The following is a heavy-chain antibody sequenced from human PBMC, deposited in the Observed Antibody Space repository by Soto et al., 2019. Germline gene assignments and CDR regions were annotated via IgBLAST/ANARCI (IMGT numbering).Heavy chain of an antibody. CDR3: ARDLGGPDY. V-gene: IGHV3-74*03. CDR1: GFSLSPYW. D-gene: IGHD3-16*01. CDR2: LSSDGFGA. J-gene: IGHJ4*02. Sequence: QTGGSLRLSCAASGFSLSPYWMHWVRPVPGRGLEWVARLSSDGFGAAYADSGKGRFFISRDIARNTLSLQLNSLRADDTAVYYCARDLGGPDYWGQGTSVTVSS.